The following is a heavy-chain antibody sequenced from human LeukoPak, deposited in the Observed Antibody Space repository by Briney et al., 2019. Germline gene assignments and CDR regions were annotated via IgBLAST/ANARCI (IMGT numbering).Heavy chain of an antibody. D-gene: IGHD3-22*01. CDR1: GFTFSSYW. Sequence: PGGSLRLSCAASGFTFSSYWMQWVRQAPGKELVWVSRINSDGSSTSYADSVKGRFTISRDNAKNTLYLQMNSLRAEDTAVYYCAKDQSRDDSSGYFFNWGQGTVVTVSS. CDR3: AKDQSRDDSSGYFFN. V-gene: IGHV3-74*01. CDR2: INSDGSST. J-gene: IGHJ4*02.